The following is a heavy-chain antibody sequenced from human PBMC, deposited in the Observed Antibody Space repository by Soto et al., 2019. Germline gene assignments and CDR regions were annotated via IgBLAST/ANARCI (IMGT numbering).Heavy chain of an antibody. Sequence: RGESLKISCKGSGYSFTSYWIGWVRQMPGKGLEWMGTIYPGDSDTRYSPSFQGQVTISADKSTSTAYLQWSSLKASDTAMYYCARRAKTYYYDSSGYYFFDYWGQGTLVTVSS. CDR3: ARRAKTYYYDSSGYYFFDY. CDR2: IYPGDSDT. D-gene: IGHD3-22*01. V-gene: IGHV5-51*01. CDR1: GYSFTSYW. J-gene: IGHJ4*02.